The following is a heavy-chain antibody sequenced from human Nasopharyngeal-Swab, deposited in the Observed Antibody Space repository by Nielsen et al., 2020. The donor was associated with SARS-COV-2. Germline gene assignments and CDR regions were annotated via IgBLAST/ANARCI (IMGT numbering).Heavy chain of an antibody. V-gene: IGHV4-34*01. J-gene: IGHJ5*02. CDR2: INHSGST. CDR3: ARARELRP. Sequence: GSLRLNCAVYGGSFSGYDWSWIRQPPGKGLEWIGEINHSGSTNYNPSLKRRVTIAEDTSKNQCSLKLSSVTAADTAVYYCARARELRPWGQGTLVTVSS. CDR1: GGSFSGYD. D-gene: IGHD1-26*01.